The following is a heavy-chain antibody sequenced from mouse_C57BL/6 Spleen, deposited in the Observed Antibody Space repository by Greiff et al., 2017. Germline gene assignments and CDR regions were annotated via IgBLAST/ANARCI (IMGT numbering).Heavy chain of an antibody. CDR1: GFTFTDYY. CDR3: ARCYYSNYDAMDY. Sequence: VQLKQSGGGLVQPGGSLSLSCAASGFTFTDYYMSWVRQPPGKALEWLGFIRNKANGYTTEYSASVKGRFTISRDNSQSILYLQMNALRAEDSATYYCARCYYSNYDAMDYWGQGTSVTVSS. V-gene: IGHV7-3*01. D-gene: IGHD2-5*01. CDR2: IRNKANGYTT. J-gene: IGHJ4*01.